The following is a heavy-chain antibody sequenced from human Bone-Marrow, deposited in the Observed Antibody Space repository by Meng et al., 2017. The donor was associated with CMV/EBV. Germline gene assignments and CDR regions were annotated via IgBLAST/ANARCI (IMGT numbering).Heavy chain of an antibody. CDR1: GYTFTSYG. CDR2: ISAYNGNT. CDR3: ASQGGGWYSVGDDAFDI. D-gene: IGHD6-19*01. J-gene: IGHJ3*02. V-gene: IGHV1-18*01. Sequence: ASVKVSCKASGYTFTSYGISWVRQAPGQGLEWMGWISAYNGNTNYAQKFQGRVTMTTDTSTSTAYMELRSLRSDDTAVYYCASQGGGWYSVGDDAFDIWGQGTMVTASS.